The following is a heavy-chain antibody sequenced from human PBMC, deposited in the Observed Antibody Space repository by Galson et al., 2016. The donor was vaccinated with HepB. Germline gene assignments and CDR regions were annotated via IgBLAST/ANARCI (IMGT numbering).Heavy chain of an antibody. Sequence: SETLSLTCTVSGGSVSSRNDYWGWIRQPPGKGLEWIGTIYYTGATFYNPSLKSRVTISIDMSRNKFSLRLTSVTAADTAVYYCARDRGKIEYSSSSDFWGQGTLVTVSS. D-gene: IGHD6-13*01. CDR2: IYYTGAT. CDR3: ARDRGKIEYSSSSDF. J-gene: IGHJ4*02. V-gene: IGHV4-39*07. CDR1: GGSVSSRNDY.